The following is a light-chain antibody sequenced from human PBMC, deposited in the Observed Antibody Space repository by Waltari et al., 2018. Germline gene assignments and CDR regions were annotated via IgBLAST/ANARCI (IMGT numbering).Light chain of an antibody. V-gene: IGKV3-11*01. J-gene: IGKJ1*01. Sequence: EIVLTQSPATLSLSPGDRATLSCRASQNIINFLAWYQQKPGQAPRLLIFDASKRATGIPARFSGSWSGTDFTLTISSLEPEDFAVYYCHQRRNWPGTFGQGTKVEIK. CDR2: DAS. CDR1: QNIINF. CDR3: HQRRNWPGT.